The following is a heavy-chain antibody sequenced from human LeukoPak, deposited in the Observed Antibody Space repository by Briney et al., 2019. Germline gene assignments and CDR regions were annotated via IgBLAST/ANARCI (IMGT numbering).Heavy chain of an antibody. CDR1: GYTFTSYG. D-gene: IGHD6-19*01. Sequence: GASVKVSCKASGYTFTSYGISWVRQAPGQGLEWMGWISAYTGNTNYAQKLQGRVTMTTDTSTSTAYMEPRSLRSDDTAVYYCARSTGIAVAAAPPDWFDPWGQGTLVTVSS. J-gene: IGHJ5*02. CDR2: ISAYTGNT. V-gene: IGHV1-18*01. CDR3: ARSTGIAVAAAPPDWFDP.